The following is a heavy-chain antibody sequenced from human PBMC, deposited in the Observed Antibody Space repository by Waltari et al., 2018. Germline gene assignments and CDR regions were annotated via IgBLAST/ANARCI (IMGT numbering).Heavy chain of an antibody. D-gene: IGHD4-17*01. CDR1: GYTFTDYT. Sequence: QVQLAQSGSELKEPGASVKVSCRTSGYTFTDYTINWVRQAPGQGLEWMGWINTQNGHPTYVQVFTGRFVFSLDTSVSTTYLQITGLKAEDTAVYFCARALLGLTNRLDVWGQGTTVTISS. CDR3: ARALLGLTNRLDV. V-gene: IGHV7-4-1*02. J-gene: IGHJ6*02. CDR2: INTQNGHP.